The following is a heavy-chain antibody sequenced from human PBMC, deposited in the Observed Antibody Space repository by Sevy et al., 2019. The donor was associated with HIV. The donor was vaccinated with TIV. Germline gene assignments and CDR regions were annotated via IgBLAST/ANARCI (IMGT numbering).Heavy chain of an antibody. V-gene: IGHV3-15*01. Sequence: RGYLRLSCAASGITFNDAWMNWVRQAPGKGLERVGRIKSNTDGGTAEYAAFVKGRVTISTDDSKNTLSLQMNSLSTEDTAVYYCTTLQIYYEDPYYYYYGMDVWGQGTTVTVSS. CDR3: TTLQIYYEDPYYYYYGMDV. CDR1: GITFNDAW. J-gene: IGHJ6*02. D-gene: IGHD3-22*01. CDR2: IKSNTDGGTA.